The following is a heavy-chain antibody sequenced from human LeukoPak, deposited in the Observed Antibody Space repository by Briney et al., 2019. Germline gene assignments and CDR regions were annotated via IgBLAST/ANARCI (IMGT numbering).Heavy chain of an antibody. CDR1: GFTFSSYG. CDR3: AKDLHDCSSTSCYGGYFQH. V-gene: IGHV3-30*02. CDR2: IRYDGSNK. J-gene: IGHJ1*01. D-gene: IGHD2-2*01. Sequence: AGGSLRLSCAASGFTFSSYGMHWVRQAPGKGREWVAFIRYDGSNKYYADSVKGRFTISRDNSKNTLYLQMNSLRAEDTAVYYCAKDLHDCSSTSCYGGYFQHWGQGTLVTVSS.